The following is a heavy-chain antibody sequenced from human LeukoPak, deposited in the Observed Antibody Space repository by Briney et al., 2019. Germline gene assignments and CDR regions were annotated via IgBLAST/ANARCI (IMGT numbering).Heavy chain of an antibody. CDR2: IKANSGGA. V-gene: IGHV1-2*02. D-gene: IGHD2-15*01. CDR3: ARGPRYCSGGICYGSHFDY. CDR1: GYTFTGFY. J-gene: IGHJ4*02. Sequence: ASVKVSCKASGYTFTGFYMHWVRQAPGQSLEWMGWIKANSGGADYTQKFQGRVTMTRDTSITTVYMEVSRLRSDDTAVYYCARGPRYCSGGICYGSHFDYWGQGTLVTVSS.